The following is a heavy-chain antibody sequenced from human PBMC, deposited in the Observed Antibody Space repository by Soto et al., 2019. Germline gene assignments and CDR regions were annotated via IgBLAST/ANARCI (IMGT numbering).Heavy chain of an antibody. CDR1: GCSISDFY. CDR2: IYYSGST. J-gene: IGHJ4*02. Sequence: SETLSLTGTVSGCSISDFYWSWIRQPPGKGLEWIGYIYYSGSTNYNPSLKSRVTISVDTSKNQFSLNLRSMSPADTAVYYCARVGGLAARTFDYWGPGTLVTVSS. D-gene: IGHD6-6*01. CDR3: ARVGGLAARTFDY. V-gene: IGHV4-59*01.